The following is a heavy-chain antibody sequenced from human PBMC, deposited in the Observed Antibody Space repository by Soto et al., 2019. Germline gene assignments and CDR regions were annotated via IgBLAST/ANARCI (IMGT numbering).Heavy chain of an antibody. CDR1: GGSISSAAYS. V-gene: IGHV4-30-2*01. CDR2: IYPSGMP. CDR3: ARERGGYGLFDS. D-gene: IGHD5-18*01. Sequence: SETLSLTCTVSGGSISSAAYSWSWIRQPPGKGLEWIGYIYPSGMPFYNPSLRSRVTISIDRSNDQFSLNLKSVTAADTAVYYCARERGGYGLFDSWGQGTLVTVSS. J-gene: IGHJ4*02.